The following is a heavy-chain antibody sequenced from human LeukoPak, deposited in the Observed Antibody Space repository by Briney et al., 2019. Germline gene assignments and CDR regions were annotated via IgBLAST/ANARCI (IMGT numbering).Heavy chain of an antibody. CDR1: GYSFTSYW. CDR3: ARQGWAYYDFWSGSFDY. V-gene: IGHV5-51*01. Sequence: GESLKISCKGSGYSFTSYWIGWVRQMPGKGLEWMGIIYPGDSDTRYSPSFQGQVTISADKSISTAYLQWSSLKASDTAMYYCARQGWAYYDFWSGSFDYWGQGTLVTVSS. D-gene: IGHD3-3*01. CDR2: IYPGDSDT. J-gene: IGHJ4*02.